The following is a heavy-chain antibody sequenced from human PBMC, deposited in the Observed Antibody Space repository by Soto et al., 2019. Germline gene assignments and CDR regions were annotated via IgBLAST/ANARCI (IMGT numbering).Heavy chain of an antibody. CDR2: FYIGGNT. CDR1: GFTVSSNY. D-gene: IGHD1-26*01. J-gene: IGHJ6*02. Sequence: VGSLRLSCAASGFTVSSNYMSWVRQAPGKGLEWVSIFYIGGNTYYADSVKGRFTISRDISKNTLYLQMNSLRVEDTAVYYCARGGSYYVDYGLDVWGQGTTVTVSS. V-gene: IGHV3-53*01. CDR3: ARGGSYYVDYGLDV.